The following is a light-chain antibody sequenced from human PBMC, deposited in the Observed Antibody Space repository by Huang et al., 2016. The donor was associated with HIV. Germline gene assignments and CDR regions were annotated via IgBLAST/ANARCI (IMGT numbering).Light chain of an antibody. Sequence: EILLTQSPATLSVSPGERVTLSCRASQSLSNNLAWYQQKPGQAPRLLIYGASTRATAIPARFSGSASGTEFTLTISSLQSEDFAGYYCQQYHNWPPYTFGQGTKLEI. CDR1: QSLSNN. CDR3: QQYHNWPPYT. J-gene: IGKJ2*01. CDR2: GAS. V-gene: IGKV3-15*01.